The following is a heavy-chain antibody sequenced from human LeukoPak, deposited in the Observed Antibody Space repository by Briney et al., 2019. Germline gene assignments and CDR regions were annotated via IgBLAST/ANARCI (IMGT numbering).Heavy chain of an antibody. CDR2: IDPSDSYT. J-gene: IGHJ4*02. Sequence: GESLKISCKASGXSFTRYCISWVRQMPGKGLQWMGRIDPSDSYTNYSPSFQGHVTISADKSISTAYLQWSSLKASDTAMYYCARLYQWSDYWGQGTLVTVSS. V-gene: IGHV5-10-1*01. D-gene: IGHD6-19*01. CDR3: ARLYQWSDY. CDR1: GXSFTRYC.